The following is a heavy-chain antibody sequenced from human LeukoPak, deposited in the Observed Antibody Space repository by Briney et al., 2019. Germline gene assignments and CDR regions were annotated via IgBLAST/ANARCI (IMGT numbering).Heavy chain of an antibody. CDR3: ARGVQGHYYDSSGLTDDYFDY. V-gene: IGHV3-74*01. D-gene: IGHD3-22*01. CDR1: GFTFSSYW. J-gene: IGHJ4*02. CDR2: INSDGSRT. Sequence: GGSLRLSCAASGFTFSSYWMHWVRQTPGNGLVWVSHINSDGSRTSYADSVKGRFTISRDNAKNTLSLQMNSLRAEDTAVYYCARGVQGHYYDSSGLTDDYFDYWGQGTLVTVSS.